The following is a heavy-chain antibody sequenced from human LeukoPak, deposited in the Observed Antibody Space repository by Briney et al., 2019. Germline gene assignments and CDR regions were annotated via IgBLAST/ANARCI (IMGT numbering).Heavy chain of an antibody. J-gene: IGHJ6*03. D-gene: IGHD3-10*01. Sequence: SETLSLTCTVSGGSISSGSYYWSWIRQPAGKGLEWIGRIYTSGSTNYNPSLKSRVTISVDTSRNQFSLKLSSVTAADTAVYYCASTLESGSYFGYYYYYMDVWGKGTTVTISS. V-gene: IGHV4-61*02. CDR1: GGSISSGSYY. CDR3: ASTLESGSYFGYYYYYMDV. CDR2: IYTSGST.